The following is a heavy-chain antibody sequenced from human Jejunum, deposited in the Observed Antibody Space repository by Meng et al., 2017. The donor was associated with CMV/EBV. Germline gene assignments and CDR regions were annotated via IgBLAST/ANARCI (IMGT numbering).Heavy chain of an antibody. Sequence: SCKPLGYPFTDDALHWVRQAPGQGLGWLGGINAGRADTKYSQKFQGRVIFTWDTSATTAYMELSSLRSEDRAIYYCARARRSGNGPILDYWGQGTLVTVS. J-gene: IGHJ4*02. CDR3: ARARRSGNGPILDY. D-gene: IGHD3-10*01. CDR1: GYPFTDDA. CDR2: INAGRADT. V-gene: IGHV1-3*01.